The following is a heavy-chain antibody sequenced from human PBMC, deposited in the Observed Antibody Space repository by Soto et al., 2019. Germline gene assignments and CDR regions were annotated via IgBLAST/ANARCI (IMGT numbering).Heavy chain of an antibody. V-gene: IGHV4-39*01. D-gene: IGHD4-17*01. CDR1: GGSISSXXYX. CDR3: ARHKTVYGDYAVFDY. Sequence: SETLSLTCTVSGGSISSXXYXWGXXXXXXGTGLEWIGSIYYSGSTYYNPSLKSRVTISVDTSKNQFSLKLSSVTAADTAVYYCARHKTVYGDYAVFDYWGQGTLVTVSS. J-gene: IGHJ4*02. CDR2: IYYSGST.